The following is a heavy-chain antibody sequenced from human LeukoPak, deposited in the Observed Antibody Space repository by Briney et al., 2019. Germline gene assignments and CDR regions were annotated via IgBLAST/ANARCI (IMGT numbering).Heavy chain of an antibody. CDR3: AREILAPGKTHDY. CDR2: IGNSDET. Sequence: PGGSLRLSCAASGFFFNTNAMSWVRQAPGMGLEWVAAIGNSDETYYADAVKGRFTISRDNAKNTLFLQMNSLSAEDTALYYCAREILAPGKTHDYWGQGTLVTVSS. V-gene: IGHV3-23*01. J-gene: IGHJ4*02. CDR1: GFFFNTNA.